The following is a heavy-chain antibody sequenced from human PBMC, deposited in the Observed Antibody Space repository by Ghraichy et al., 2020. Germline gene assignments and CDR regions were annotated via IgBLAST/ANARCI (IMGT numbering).Heavy chain of an antibody. V-gene: IGHV3-48*02. CDR1: GFTFSSYS. CDR2: ISSSSSTI. CDR3: ARGRSMYYDSSGYNGGYFDY. D-gene: IGHD3-22*01. J-gene: IGHJ4*02. Sequence: GGSLRLSCAASGFTFSSYSMNWVRQAPGKGLEWVSYISSSSSTIYYADSVKGRFTISRDNAKNSLYLQMNSLRDEDTAVYYCARGRSMYYDSSGYNGGYFDYWGQGTLVTVSS.